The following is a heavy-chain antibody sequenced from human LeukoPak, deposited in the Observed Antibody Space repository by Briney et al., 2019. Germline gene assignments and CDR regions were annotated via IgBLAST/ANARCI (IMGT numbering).Heavy chain of an antibody. J-gene: IGHJ2*01. CDR2: ISAYNGNT. V-gene: IGHV1-18*01. D-gene: IGHD3-9*01. CDR1: GYTFTSYG. CDR3: ARDCRDYDILTGQGWHFDL. Sequence: ASVKVSCKASGYTFTSYGISWVRQAPGQGLEWMGWISAYNGNTNYAQKLQGRVTMTTDTSTSTAYMELRSLRSEDTAVYYCARDCRDYDILTGQGWHFDLWGRGTLVTVSS.